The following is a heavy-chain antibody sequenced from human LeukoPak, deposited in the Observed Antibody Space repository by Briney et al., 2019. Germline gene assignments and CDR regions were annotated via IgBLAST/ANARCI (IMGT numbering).Heavy chain of an antibody. CDR2: VSHSGTT. Sequence: SETLSLTCNVSGYSISSGYFWGWIRQPPGKGLEWFGSVSHSGTTFYNPSLKSRVTISADTSKNHFSLTLTSVTAADTAVYYCTRELAGTTVEYWGQGNMVTVSS. V-gene: IGHV4-38-2*02. CDR1: GYSISSGYF. CDR3: TRELAGTTVEY. J-gene: IGHJ4*02. D-gene: IGHD1-1*01.